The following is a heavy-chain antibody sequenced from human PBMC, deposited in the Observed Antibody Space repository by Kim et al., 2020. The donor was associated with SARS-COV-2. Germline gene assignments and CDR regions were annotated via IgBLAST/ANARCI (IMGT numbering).Heavy chain of an antibody. CDR2: INHSGST. CDR3: ARMGRITMMH. D-gene: IGHD3-22*01. CDR1: GGSFSGYY. Sequence: SETLSLTCAVYGGSFSGYYWSWIRQPPGKGLEWIGEINHSGSTNYNPSLKSRVTISVDTSKNQFSLKLSSVTAADTAVYYCARMGRITMMHWGQGTLVTVSS. J-gene: IGHJ4*02. V-gene: IGHV4-34*01.